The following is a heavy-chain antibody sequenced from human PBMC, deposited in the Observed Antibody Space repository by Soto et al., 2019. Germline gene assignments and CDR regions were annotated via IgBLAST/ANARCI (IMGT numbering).Heavy chain of an antibody. J-gene: IGHJ4*02. D-gene: IGHD3-22*01. CDR1: GYSISTSYY. V-gene: IGHV4-38-2*02. CDR3: ARESGYTFDY. Sequence: SETLSLTCAVSGYSISTSYYWGWIRQPPGKGLEWVGSIYHSGNTYYNPSLKSRVTMSIDTSKNQFSLNLTSVTAADTAVYYCARESGYTFDYWGQGTLVTAPQ. CDR2: IYHSGNT.